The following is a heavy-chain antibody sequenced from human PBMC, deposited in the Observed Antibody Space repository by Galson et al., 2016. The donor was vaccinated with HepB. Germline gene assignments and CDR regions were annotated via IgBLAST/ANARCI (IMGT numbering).Heavy chain of an antibody. CDR2: IIPIFGAA. J-gene: IGHJ3*02. D-gene: IGHD6-19*01. Sequence: SVKVSCKASGGTFSNYGISWVRQAPGQGLEWMGGIIPIFGAANYEQKLQGRVTISADEATNTVYMELSSLTSEDTAVYYCARDRSSGWFDSSDIWGQGTMVTVSS. V-gene: IGHV1-69*13. CDR3: ARDRSSGWFDSSDI. CDR1: GGTFSNYG.